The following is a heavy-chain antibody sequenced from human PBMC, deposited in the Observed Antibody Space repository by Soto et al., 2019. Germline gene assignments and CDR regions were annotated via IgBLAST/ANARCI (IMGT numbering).Heavy chain of an antibody. CDR1: GFTFSSYL. Sequence: EVQLVESGGGLVQPGGSLRLSCAASGFTFSSYLMTWVRQAPGKGLEWVANINQDGSEKYYVDSVKGRFTISRDNARNSLYLQMNSLRAEDTAMYYCARGYHVDVWGKGTTVTVSS. J-gene: IGHJ6*04. CDR3: ARGYHVDV. D-gene: IGHD2-2*01. CDR2: INQDGSEK. V-gene: IGHV3-7*01.